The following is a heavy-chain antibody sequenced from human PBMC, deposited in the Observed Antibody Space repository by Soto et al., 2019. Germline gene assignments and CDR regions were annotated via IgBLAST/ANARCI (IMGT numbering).Heavy chain of an antibody. CDR2: ISGSGGST. Sequence: GGSLRLSCAASGFTFSSYAMSWVRQAPGKGLEWVSAISGSGGSTYYADSVKGRFTISRDNSKNTLYLQMNSLRAEDTAVYYCANPDLKYSSNSLYYYYYGMDVWGQGTTVTVSS. V-gene: IGHV3-23*01. CDR1: GFTFSSYA. D-gene: IGHD6-13*01. J-gene: IGHJ6*02. CDR3: ANPDLKYSSNSLYYYYYGMDV.